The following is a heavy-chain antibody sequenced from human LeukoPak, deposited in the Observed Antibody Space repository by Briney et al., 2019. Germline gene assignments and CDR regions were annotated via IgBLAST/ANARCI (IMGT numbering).Heavy chain of an antibody. J-gene: IGHJ3*01. Sequence: ASVKVSCKASGYTFADYSIQWVRQAPGQGLECMGWINPDTGVATYAQTFQGRVTMTRDTSITTTYMELSSLTSDDTAVYYCARAVEASALDVWGQGTMVTVSS. CDR3: ARAVEASALDV. CDR2: INPDTGVA. V-gene: IGHV1-2*02. CDR1: GYTFADYS.